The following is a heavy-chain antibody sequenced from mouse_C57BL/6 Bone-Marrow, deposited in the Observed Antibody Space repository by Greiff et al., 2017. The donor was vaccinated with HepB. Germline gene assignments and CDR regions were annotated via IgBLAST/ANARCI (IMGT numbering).Heavy chain of an antibody. CDR1: GIDFSRYW. J-gene: IGHJ3*01. Sequence: EVKLLESGGGLVQPGGSLKLSCAASGIDFSRYWMSWVRRAPGKGLEWIGEINPDSSTINYAPSLKDKFIISRDNAKNTLYLQMSKVRSEDTALYYCASYDYDGAWFATGAKGLWSLSLQ. V-gene: IGHV4-1*01. D-gene: IGHD2-4*01. CDR2: INPDSSTI. CDR3: ASYDYDGAWFAT.